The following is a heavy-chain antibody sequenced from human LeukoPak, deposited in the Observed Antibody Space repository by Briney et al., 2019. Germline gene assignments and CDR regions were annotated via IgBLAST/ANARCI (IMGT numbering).Heavy chain of an antibody. CDR1: GFTFSSYA. CDR2: ISGSGGST. CDR3: AKNPTTVTSQEYY. V-gene: IGHV3-23*01. Sequence: PGASLRLSCAASGFTFSSYAMSWVRQAPGKGLEWVSAISGSGGSTYYVDSVKGRFTISRDNSKNTLYLQMNSLRAEDTAVYYCAKNPTTVTSQEYYWGQGTLVTVSS. J-gene: IGHJ4*02. D-gene: IGHD4-17*01.